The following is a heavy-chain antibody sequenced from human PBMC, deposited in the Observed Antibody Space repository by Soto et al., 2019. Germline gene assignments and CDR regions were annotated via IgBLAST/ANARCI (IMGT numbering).Heavy chain of an antibody. V-gene: IGHV4-59*01. J-gene: IGHJ4*02. D-gene: IGHD5-12*01. CDR1: GDSISAYS. CDR2: IHYNGNT. CDR3: AREGNLGRWLQPLDF. Sequence: SETLSLTCTVSGDSISAYSWSWVRQPPGKGLEWIGNIHYNGNTKYNPSLKSRVSMSVDTSKNQFSLRLISVTAADTAKYFCAREGNLGRWLQPLDFWGQGTLVTAPQ.